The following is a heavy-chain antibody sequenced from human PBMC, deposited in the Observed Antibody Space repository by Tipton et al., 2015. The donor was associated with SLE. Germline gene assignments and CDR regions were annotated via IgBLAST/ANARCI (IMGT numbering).Heavy chain of an antibody. CDR2: ISYSGST. D-gene: IGHD2-15*01. V-gene: IGHV4-59*01. Sequence: TLSLTCTVSDDSISGYYWSWIRQPPGKGLEWIGHISYSGSTHYNSSLKSRVTMSLDASKNQFSLTVSPVTAVDTAVYHCARDAYCSGGSCYGFDSWGPGTLVAVSS. J-gene: IGHJ4*02. CDR1: DDSISGYY. CDR3: ARDAYCSGGSCYGFDS.